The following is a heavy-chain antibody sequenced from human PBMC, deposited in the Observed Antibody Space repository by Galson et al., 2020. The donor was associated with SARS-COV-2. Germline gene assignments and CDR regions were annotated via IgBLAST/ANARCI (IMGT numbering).Heavy chain of an antibody. Sequence: SVKVSCKASGGTFSSYAISWVRQAPGQGLAWMGRIIPILGIANYAQKFQGRVTITADKSTSTAYMELSSLRSEDTAVYYCARGIYCSGGSCYDYGMDVWGQGTTVTVSS. CDR3: ARGIYCSGGSCYDYGMDV. CDR2: IIPILGIA. V-gene: IGHV1-69*04. J-gene: IGHJ6*02. CDR1: GGTFSSYA. D-gene: IGHD2-15*01.